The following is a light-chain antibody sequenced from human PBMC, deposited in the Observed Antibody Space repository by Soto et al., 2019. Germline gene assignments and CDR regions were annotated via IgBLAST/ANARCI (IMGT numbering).Light chain of an antibody. Sequence: EIVMTQSPATLSVSPGERATLSCRASQSVSSNLAWYQQKPGQAPRLLIYGASARATGIPARFSGSGSGTESTLTISSLQSEDFAVYYCQQQNNWPPGTFGQGTKVEIK. CDR2: GAS. CDR3: QQQNNWPPGT. J-gene: IGKJ1*01. V-gene: IGKV3-15*01. CDR1: QSVSSN.